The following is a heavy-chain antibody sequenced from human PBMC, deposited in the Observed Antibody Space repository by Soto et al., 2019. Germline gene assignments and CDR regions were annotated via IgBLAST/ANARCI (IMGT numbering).Heavy chain of an antibody. CDR3: AKDGLRYFDWLLSSDAFDI. Sequence: EVQLLESGGGLVQPGGSLRLSCAASGFTFSSYAMSWVRQAPGKGLEWVSAISGSGGSTYYEDSVKGRFTISRDNSNNTLYLQMNSLRAEDTAVYYCAKDGLRYFDWLLSSDAFDIWGQGTMVTVSS. D-gene: IGHD3-9*01. CDR1: GFTFSSYA. V-gene: IGHV3-23*01. J-gene: IGHJ3*02. CDR2: ISGSGGST.